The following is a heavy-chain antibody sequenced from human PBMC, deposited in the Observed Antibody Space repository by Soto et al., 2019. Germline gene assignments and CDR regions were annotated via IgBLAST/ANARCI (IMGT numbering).Heavy chain of an antibody. V-gene: IGHV1-3*01. CDR2: IHAGNGNT. CDR1: GYTFTIYV. CDR3: ARDGYYGSGTYNWFDP. J-gene: IGHJ5*02. D-gene: IGHD3-10*01. Sequence: ASVKVACKASGYTFTIYVIHWGRKAPGQRLEWMGWIHAGNGNTEYSQKFQGRVTITRDTSASTAYLELSSLRSEDTAVYYCARDGYYGSGTYNWFDPWGQGAQVTVSS.